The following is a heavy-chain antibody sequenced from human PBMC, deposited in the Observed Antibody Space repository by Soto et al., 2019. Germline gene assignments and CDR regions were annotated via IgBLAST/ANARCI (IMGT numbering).Heavy chain of an antibody. CDR2: IYYSGST. CDR3: ARHSAPGMDAFDI. V-gene: IGHV4-39*01. J-gene: IGHJ3*02. CDR1: GGSISSSSYY. Sequence: QLQLQESGPGLVKPSETLSLTCTVSGGSISSSSYYWGWIRQPPGKGLEWIGSIYYSGSTYYNPSLKSRVTISVDTSKNQFSLKLSSVTAADTAVYYCARHSAPGMDAFDIWGQGTMVTVSS. D-gene: IGHD6-13*01.